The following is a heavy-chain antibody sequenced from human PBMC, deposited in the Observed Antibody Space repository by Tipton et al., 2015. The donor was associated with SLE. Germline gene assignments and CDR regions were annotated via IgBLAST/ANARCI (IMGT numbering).Heavy chain of an antibody. D-gene: IGHD6-13*01. J-gene: IGHJ4*02. CDR1: GFTFSDCT. Sequence: SLRLSCAASGFTFSDCTMNWVRQAPGKGLEWVSSISSGSTYIYYSDSVEGRFTISRDNAKNSLYLQMNSLRTEDTGVYYCVRGLAAAGTDFDYWGQGMLVTVSS. CDR2: ISSGSTYI. CDR3: VRGLAAAGTDFDY. V-gene: IGHV3-21*03.